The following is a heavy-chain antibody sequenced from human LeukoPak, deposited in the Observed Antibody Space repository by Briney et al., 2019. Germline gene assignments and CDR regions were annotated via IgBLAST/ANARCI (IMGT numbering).Heavy chain of an antibody. Sequence: PGGSLRLSCAASGFKFSDHYMSWIRQAPGEGLEWVSHISSRGNTIYYADSVKGRFTISRDNAKNSLYLQMNSLRAEDTAVYYCARGSSYYDFWSGYSSYYYYYGMDVWGQGTTVTVSS. V-gene: IGHV3-11*01. CDR1: GFKFSDHY. J-gene: IGHJ6*02. CDR2: ISSRGNTI. CDR3: ARGSSYYDFWSGYSSYYYYYGMDV. D-gene: IGHD3-3*01.